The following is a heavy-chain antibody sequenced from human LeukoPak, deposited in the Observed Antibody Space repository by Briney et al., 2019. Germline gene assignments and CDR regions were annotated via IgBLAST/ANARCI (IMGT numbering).Heavy chain of an antibody. CDR3: TKDPNGDYVGAFDP. V-gene: IGHV3-23*01. J-gene: IGHJ5*02. CDR2: ITGSHGPK. D-gene: IGHD4-17*01. Sequence: GGSLRLSCAASGFTFSSFAMTWVRQAPGKGLEWVSSITGSHGPKYNTHSVKGRFTISRDNSQNTLYLQMNSLRAEDTAVYYCTKDPNGDYVGAFDPWGQGTLVTVSS. CDR1: GFTFSSFA.